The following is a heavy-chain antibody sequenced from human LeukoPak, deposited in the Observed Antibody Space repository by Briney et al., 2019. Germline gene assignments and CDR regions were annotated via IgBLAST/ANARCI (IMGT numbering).Heavy chain of an antibody. CDR3: ARDLSLGRHDDGEPLDY. CDR1: GYTFTNHG. V-gene: IGHV1-18*01. CDR2: ISGYSGNT. Sequence: ASVMVSCKTSGYTFTNHGISWVRQAPGQGLEWMGWISGYSGNTNYVQKFRGRVTMTTDTSTSTAYMELRSLSSDDTAVYYCARDLSLGRHDDGEPLDYWGQGTQVTVSS. D-gene: IGHD4-17*01. J-gene: IGHJ4*02.